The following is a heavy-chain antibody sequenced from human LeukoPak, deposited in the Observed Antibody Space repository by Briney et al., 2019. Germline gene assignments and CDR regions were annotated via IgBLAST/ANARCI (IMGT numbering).Heavy chain of an antibody. D-gene: IGHD6-19*01. V-gene: IGHV4-59*08. Sequence: SETLSLTCTVSGGSISSYYWSWIRQPPGKGLEWIGYIYYSGSTNYNPSLKSRVTISVDTSKNQFSLKLSSVTAADTAVYYCARHFAVAGWANWFDPWSQGTLVTVSS. CDR3: ARHFAVAGWANWFDP. J-gene: IGHJ5*02. CDR1: GGSISSYY. CDR2: IYYSGST.